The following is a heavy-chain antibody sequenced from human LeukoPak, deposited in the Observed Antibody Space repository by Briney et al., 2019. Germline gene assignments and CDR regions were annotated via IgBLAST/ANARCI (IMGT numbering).Heavy chain of an antibody. CDR1: GFTFSDHA. Sequence: GGFLRLSCAASGFTFSDHAMTWVRQAPGKGLEWVSAIRGTGGGTFYADSVKGRFTISRDNSRNTLYLQMDSLRADDTALYFCARGMVTKFDCWGQGTLVTVSS. CDR3: ARGMVTKFDC. CDR2: IRGTGGGT. D-gene: IGHD5-18*01. V-gene: IGHV3-23*01. J-gene: IGHJ4*02.